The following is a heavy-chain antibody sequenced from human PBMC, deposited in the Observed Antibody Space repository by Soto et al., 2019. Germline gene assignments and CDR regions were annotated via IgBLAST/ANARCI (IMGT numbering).Heavy chain of an antibody. Sequence: ASVKVSCKASGYTFTRYDINWVRQASGQGLEWMGWMNPYTGKTGYAQKFRGRVTMTGNTSLGTAYMELSSLRSDDTAVYFCTRRKERSGPNYFELWGQGTRVTVS. CDR1: GYTFTRYD. CDR2: MNPYTGKT. CDR3: TRRKERSGPNYFEL. J-gene: IGHJ4*02. V-gene: IGHV1-8*01. D-gene: IGHD1-26*01.